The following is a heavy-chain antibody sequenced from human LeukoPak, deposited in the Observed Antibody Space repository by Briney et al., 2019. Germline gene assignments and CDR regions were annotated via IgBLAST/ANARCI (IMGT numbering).Heavy chain of an antibody. Sequence: GGSLRLSCAASGFTSSSYVMNWVRQAPGKGLEWVSSISGSSSDIYYADSVKGRFTFSRDNAKNSLYLQTNSLRDEHTSVYECARLPAYCGSIACFYDFWGQGTLVTLSS. CDR3: ARLPAYCGSIACFYDF. V-gene: IGHV3-21*01. CDR2: ISGSSSDI. CDR1: GFTSSSYV. D-gene: IGHD1-1*01. J-gene: IGHJ4*02.